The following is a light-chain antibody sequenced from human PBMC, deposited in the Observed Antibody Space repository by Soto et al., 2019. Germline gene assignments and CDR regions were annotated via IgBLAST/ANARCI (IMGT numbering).Light chain of an antibody. CDR1: SSDVGGYNY. V-gene: IGLV2-8*01. Sequence: QSVLTQPPSASGSPGQSVTISCTGTSSDVGGYNYVSWYQQHPGKAPKLMIYEVSKRPSGVPDRFSGSKSGNTASLTVSGGQAEQEAAYYCSSYAGSDIFYVFGTGTQVTVL. CDR3: SSYAGSDIFYV. CDR2: EVS. J-gene: IGLJ1*01.